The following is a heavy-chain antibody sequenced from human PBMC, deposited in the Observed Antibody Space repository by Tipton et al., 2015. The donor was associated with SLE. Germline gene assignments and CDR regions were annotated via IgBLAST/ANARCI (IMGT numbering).Heavy chain of an antibody. J-gene: IGHJ4*02. V-gene: IGHV3-21*01. CDR3: ARDGGCSGGSCYWRSFDY. Sequence: SLRLSCAASGFTFSSYSMNWVRQAPGKGLEWVSSISSSSSYIYYADSVKGRFTISRDNAKNSLYLQMNSLRAEDTAVYYCARDGGCSGGSCYWRSFDYWGQGTLVTGSS. CDR2: ISSSSSYI. D-gene: IGHD2-15*01. CDR1: GFTFSSYS.